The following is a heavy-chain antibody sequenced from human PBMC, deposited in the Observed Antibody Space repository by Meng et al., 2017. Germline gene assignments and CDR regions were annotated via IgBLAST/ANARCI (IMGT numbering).Heavy chain of an antibody. CDR1: GFTFSRHA. J-gene: IGHJ4*02. CDR3: AITMVRGVNRPFDY. CDR2: ISGSGGST. V-gene: IGHV3-23*04. D-gene: IGHD3-10*01. Sequence: VRLVCVGGCVGRPGGSLGLSCAASGFTFSRHAMSWVRQAPGKGLEWVSAISGSGGSTYYADSVKGRFTISRDNSKNTLYLQMNSLRAEDTAVYYCAITMVRGVNRPFDYWGQGTLVTVSS.